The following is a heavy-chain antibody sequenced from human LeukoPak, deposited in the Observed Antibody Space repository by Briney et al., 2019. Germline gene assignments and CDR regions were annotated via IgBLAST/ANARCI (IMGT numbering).Heavy chain of an antibody. CDR1: GFTFSSYG. D-gene: IGHD7-27*01. Sequence: LSGGSLRLSCAASGFTFSSYGMHWVRQAPGKGLEWVAVISYDGSNKYYADSVKGRFTSSRDNSKNTLYLQMNSLRAEDTAVYYCAKDRAPLGYFDYWGQGTLVTVSS. CDR3: AKDRAPLGYFDY. V-gene: IGHV3-30*18. CDR2: ISYDGSNK. J-gene: IGHJ4*02.